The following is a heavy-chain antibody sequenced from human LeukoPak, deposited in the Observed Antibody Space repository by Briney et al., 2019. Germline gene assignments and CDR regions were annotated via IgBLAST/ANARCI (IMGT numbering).Heavy chain of an antibody. V-gene: IGHV4-34*01. D-gene: IGHD5-12*01. CDR3: ARGLRRWLRDPFDY. CDR2: INHSGST. Sequence: PSETLSLTCAVYGGSFSGYYWSWIRQPSGKGLEWIGEINHSGSTNYNPSLKSRVTISVDTSKNQFSLKLSSVTAADTAVYYCARGLRRWLRDPFDYWGQGTLVTVSS. CDR1: GGSFSGYY. J-gene: IGHJ4*02.